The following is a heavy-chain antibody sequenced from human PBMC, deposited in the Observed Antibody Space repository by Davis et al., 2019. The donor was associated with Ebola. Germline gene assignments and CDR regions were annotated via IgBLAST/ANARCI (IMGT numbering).Heavy chain of an antibody. J-gene: IGHJ4*02. Sequence: MPSETLSLTCAVYGGSFSGYYWSWIRQPPGKGLEWIGYIYYSGSTNYNPSLKSRVTISVDTSKNQFSLKLSSVTAADTAVYYCARVISRDGYNPGYFDYWGQGTLVTVSS. V-gene: IGHV4-59*01. CDR3: ARVISRDGYNPGYFDY. CDR1: GGSFSGYY. D-gene: IGHD5-24*01. CDR2: IYYSGST.